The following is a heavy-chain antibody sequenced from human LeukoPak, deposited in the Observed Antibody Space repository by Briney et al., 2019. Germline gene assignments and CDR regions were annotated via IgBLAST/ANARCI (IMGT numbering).Heavy chain of an antibody. Sequence: SDTLSLTCTVSGGSISSSSYYWGWIRQPPGKGLEWIGSIIYSGNTYYNPSLKSRVTVSVDTSKNQFSLKLSSVTAADTAVYYCARRVVTLYYFDYWGQGTLVTVSS. CDR3: ARRVVTLYYFDY. J-gene: IGHJ4*02. CDR2: IIYSGNT. V-gene: IGHV4-39*01. CDR1: GGSISSSSYY. D-gene: IGHD2-21*02.